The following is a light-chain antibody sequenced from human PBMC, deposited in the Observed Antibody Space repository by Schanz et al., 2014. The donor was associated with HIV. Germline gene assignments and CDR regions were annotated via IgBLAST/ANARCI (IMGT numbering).Light chain of an antibody. CDR3: QQSGDSGGT. J-gene: IGKJ4*01. V-gene: IGKV3-20*01. Sequence: EIVLTQSPGPLSLSPGERAALSCRASQSVTSNLLAWYQQKPGQPPRLLLYGASSRATGIPDRFSGGGSGTDFTLTISRLEPEDFAVYYCQQSGDSGGTFGGGTKVDMK. CDR1: QSVTSNL. CDR2: GAS.